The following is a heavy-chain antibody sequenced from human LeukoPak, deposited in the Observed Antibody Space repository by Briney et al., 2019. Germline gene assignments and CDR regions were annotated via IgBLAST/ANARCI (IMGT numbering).Heavy chain of an antibody. V-gene: IGHV3-48*02. D-gene: IGHD5-18*01. CDR1: GFAFSDYS. CDR3: ARVHRGYSYGRLDY. J-gene: IGHJ4*02. Sequence: GGSLRLSCAASGFAFSDYSMNRVRQAPGKGLEWVSYISSSDNTIHYADSVKGRFTISRDNAKNSLYLEMNSLRDEDTAVYYCARVHRGYSYGRLDYWGQGTLVIVSS. CDR2: ISSSDNTI.